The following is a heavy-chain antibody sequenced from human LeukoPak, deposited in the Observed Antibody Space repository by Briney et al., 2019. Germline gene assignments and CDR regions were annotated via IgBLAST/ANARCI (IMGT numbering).Heavy chain of an antibody. J-gene: IGHJ4*02. V-gene: IGHV4-39*07. CDR2: IYYSGST. CDR1: GGSISSSSYY. Sequence: SETLSLTCTVSGGSISSSSYYWGWIRQPPGMGLEGIGSIYYSGSTYYNPSLKSRVTISVDTSKNQFSLKLSSVTAADTAVYYCARDLRYYDTTGYFDYWGQGTLVTVSS. CDR3: ARDLRYYDTTGYFDY. D-gene: IGHD3-22*01.